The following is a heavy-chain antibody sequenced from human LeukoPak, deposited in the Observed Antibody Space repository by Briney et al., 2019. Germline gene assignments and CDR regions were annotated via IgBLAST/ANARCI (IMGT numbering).Heavy chain of an antibody. D-gene: IGHD3-22*01. V-gene: IGHV3-21*01. J-gene: IGHJ4*02. Sequence: GGSLRLSCVASGFIFSSYNMNWVRQVPGKGLEWVSFISSSSSYMYYADSVKGRFIISRDNAKNSLYLQMNSLRVEDTAVYYCARDLDRSGYTDYWGQGTLVTVSS. CDR3: ARDLDRSGYTDY. CDR2: ISSSSSYM. CDR1: GFIFSSYN.